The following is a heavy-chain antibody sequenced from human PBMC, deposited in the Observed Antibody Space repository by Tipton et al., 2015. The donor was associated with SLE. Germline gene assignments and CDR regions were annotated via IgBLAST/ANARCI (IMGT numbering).Heavy chain of an antibody. V-gene: IGHV4-39*07. CDR1: GGSISSSSYY. J-gene: IGHJ6*03. CDR2: IYYSGIT. D-gene: IGHD5-12*01. CDR3: ARVYRNSSPVGYYYYMDV. Sequence: TLSLTCTVSGGSISSSSYYWGWIRQPPGKGLEWIGSIYYSGITYYNPSLKSRVIISVDTSKNQFSLKLSSVTAADTAVYYCARVYRNSSPVGYYYYMDVWGKGTTVPVSS.